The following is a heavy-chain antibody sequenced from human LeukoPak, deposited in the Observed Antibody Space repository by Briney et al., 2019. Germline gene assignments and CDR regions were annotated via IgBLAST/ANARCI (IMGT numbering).Heavy chain of an antibody. J-gene: IGHJ4*02. D-gene: IGHD5-24*01. Sequence: NASETLSLTCTVSGGSISSSSYCGGWIRQPPGKGLEWIGSIYYSGSTCYNPSLKSRVTISVDTSKNQFSLKLSSVTAADTAVYYCARPPARDGKMGFDYWGQGTLVTVSS. CDR2: IYYSGST. CDR1: GGSISSSSYC. CDR3: ARPPARDGKMGFDY. V-gene: IGHV4-39*01.